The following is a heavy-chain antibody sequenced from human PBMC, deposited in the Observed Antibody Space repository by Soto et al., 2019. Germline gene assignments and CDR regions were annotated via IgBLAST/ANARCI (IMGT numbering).Heavy chain of an antibody. CDR3: ARGSTIVRGAPSWFDP. CDR1: GGTFSRYT. V-gene: IGHV1-69*02. D-gene: IGHD3-10*01. CDR2: IIPIAAIA. J-gene: IGHJ5*02. Sequence: QVQLVQSGAEVKKPGSSVKVSCKASGGTFSRYTINWVRKAPGQGLEWMGRIIPIAAIANYTQKFQGRVTITVDKSSTTASMELSSLRSDDTAVYYCARGSTIVRGAPSWFDPWGQGTLVTVSS.